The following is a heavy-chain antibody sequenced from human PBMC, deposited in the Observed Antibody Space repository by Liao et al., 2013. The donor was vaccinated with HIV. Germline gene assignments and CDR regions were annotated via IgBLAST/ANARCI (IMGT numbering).Heavy chain of an antibody. V-gene: IGHV4-4*07. CDR3: ARDTYCGGDCYKFDY. CDR2: IYTSGST. D-gene: IGHD2-21*01. CDR1: GGSISSHY. J-gene: IGHJ4*02. Sequence: QVQLQESGPGLVKPSETLSLTCTVSGGSISSHYWSWIRQPAGKGLEWIGRIYTSGSTNYNPSLKSRVTMSVDTSKNQFSLKLSSVTAADTAVYYCARDTYCGGDCYKFDYWGQGTLVTVSS.